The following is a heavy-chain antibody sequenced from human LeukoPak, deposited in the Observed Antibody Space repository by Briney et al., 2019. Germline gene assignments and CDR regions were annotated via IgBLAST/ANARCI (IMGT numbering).Heavy chain of an antibody. D-gene: IGHD2-15*01. CDR3: AKNPDIVVVVAALGMDV. CDR2: ISGSGGST. CDR1: GFTFSSYA. V-gene: IGHV3-23*01. J-gene: IGHJ6*02. Sequence: PGGSLRLSCAASGFTFSSYAMSWVRQAPGKGLEWVSAISGSGGSTYYADFVKGRFTISRDNSKNTLYLQMNSLRAEDTAVYYCAKNPDIVVVVAALGMDVWGQGTTVAVSS.